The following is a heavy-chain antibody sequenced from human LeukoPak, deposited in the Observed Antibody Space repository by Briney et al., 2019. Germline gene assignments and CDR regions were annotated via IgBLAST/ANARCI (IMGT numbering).Heavy chain of an antibody. V-gene: IGHV4-59*01. CDR1: GGSISSYY. J-gene: IGHJ5*02. CDR2: IYCSGST. Sequence: SETLSLTCTVSGGSISSYYWSWLRQPPGKGLEWIGYIYCSGSTNYNPSLKSRVTISVDTSKNQFSLKLSSVTAADTAVYYCARDLMGAAGENWFDPWGQGTLVTVSS. D-gene: IGHD6-13*01. CDR3: ARDLMGAAGENWFDP.